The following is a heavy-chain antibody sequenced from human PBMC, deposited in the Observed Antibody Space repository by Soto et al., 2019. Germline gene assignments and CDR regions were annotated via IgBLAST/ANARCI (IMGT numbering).Heavy chain of an antibody. Sequence: QLQLQESGPGLVKPSETLSLTCTVSGGSISSSSYYWGWIRQPPGKGLEWIGSIYYSGSTYYNPSLKSRVTISVDTSKNQFSLKLSSVTAADTDVYYCARPRGYSYGPIDYWGQGTLVTVSS. J-gene: IGHJ4*02. V-gene: IGHV4-39*01. CDR2: IYYSGST. D-gene: IGHD5-18*01. CDR1: GGSISSSSYY. CDR3: ARPRGYSYGPIDY.